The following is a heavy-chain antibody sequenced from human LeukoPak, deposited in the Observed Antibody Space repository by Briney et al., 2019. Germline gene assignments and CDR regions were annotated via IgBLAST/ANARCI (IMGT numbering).Heavy chain of an antibody. CDR3: ARVGEYSSSLVDY. CDR1: GGSISGYY. V-gene: IGHV4-4*07. CDR2: IYTSGST. D-gene: IGHD6-13*01. J-gene: IGHJ4*02. Sequence: SETLSLTCTVSGGSISGYYWSWIRQPPGKGLEWIGRIYTSGSTNYNPSLKSRVTMSVDTSKNQFSLKLSSVTAADTAVYYCARVGEYSSSLVDYWGQGTLVTVSS.